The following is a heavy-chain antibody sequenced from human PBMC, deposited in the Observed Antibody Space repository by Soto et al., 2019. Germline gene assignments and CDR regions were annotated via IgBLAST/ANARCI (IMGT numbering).Heavy chain of an antibody. D-gene: IGHD5-12*01. Sequence: ASVKVSCKASGYTFTSYGIGWVRQAPGQGLEWMGWISAYNGNTNYAQKIQGRVTMTTDTSTSTAYMELRGLRSDDTAVYYCARVTPTFYSGYAEPSYFDYWGQGTLVTVSS. V-gene: IGHV1-18*01. J-gene: IGHJ4*02. CDR2: ISAYNGNT. CDR1: GYTFTSYG. CDR3: ARVTPTFYSGYAEPSYFDY.